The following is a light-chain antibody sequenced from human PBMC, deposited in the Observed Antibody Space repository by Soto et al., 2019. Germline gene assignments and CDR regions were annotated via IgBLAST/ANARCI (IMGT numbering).Light chain of an antibody. CDR2: EGN. CDR1: SSDVGTYNL. V-gene: IGLV2-23*01. CDR3: SSYVGSGTYVV. Sequence: QSVLTQPASVSGSPGQSITISCTGTSSDVGTYNLVSWYQQHPGNAPKLMIYEGNKRPSGVSNRFSGSKAGNTSSLTISGLQAEDEGDYYCSSYVGSGTYVVFGGGTKLTVL. J-gene: IGLJ2*01.